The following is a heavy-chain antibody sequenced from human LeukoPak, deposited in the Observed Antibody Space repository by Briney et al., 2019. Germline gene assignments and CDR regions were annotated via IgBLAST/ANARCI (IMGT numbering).Heavy chain of an antibody. CDR2: ISSSGSTI. J-gene: IGHJ4*02. CDR3: ASPRGTYYSRFHY. Sequence: GGSLRLSCAASGFTFSDYYMSWIRQAPGNGLEWGSYISSSGSTIYYADSVKVRFTSSRDNAKNSLYLQMNSLRAEDTAVYYCASPRGTYYSRFHYWGQGALVTVSS. CDR1: GFTFSDYY. V-gene: IGHV3-11*04. D-gene: IGHD1-26*01.